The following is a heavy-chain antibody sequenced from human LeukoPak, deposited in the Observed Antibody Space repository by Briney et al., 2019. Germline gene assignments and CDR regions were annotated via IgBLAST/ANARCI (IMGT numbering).Heavy chain of an antibody. CDR1: EFTFSIYW. CDR2: IKQDGGEK. CDR3: ARVGARQILEY. J-gene: IGHJ4*02. V-gene: IGHV3-7*01. D-gene: IGHD4-17*01. Sequence: GGSLRLSCAASEFTFSIYWMSWVRQAPGKGLEWVANIKQDGGEKYYLDSVKGRFTVSRDNAKNSLYLQMNSLRAEDTAVYYCARVGARQILEYWGQGTLVTVSS.